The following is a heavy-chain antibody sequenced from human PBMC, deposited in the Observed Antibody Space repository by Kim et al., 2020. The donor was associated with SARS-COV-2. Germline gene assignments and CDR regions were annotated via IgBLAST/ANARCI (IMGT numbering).Heavy chain of an antibody. D-gene: IGHD3-22*01. Sequence: ASVKVSCKASGYIFTNYGVTWVRQAPGQGLEWMGWISVYNGNTNYEQKFLGRVTMTTDTSTSTAYMELRSLRSDDTAVYYCARAYYYDSRGVYAFDIWGQGTVVTVSS. V-gene: IGHV1-18*01. CDR3: ARAYYYDSRGVYAFDI. J-gene: IGHJ3*02. CDR2: ISVYNGNT. CDR1: GYIFTNYG.